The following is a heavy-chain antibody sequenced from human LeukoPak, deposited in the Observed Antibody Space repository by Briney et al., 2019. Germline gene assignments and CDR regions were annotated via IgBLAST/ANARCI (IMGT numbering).Heavy chain of an antibody. CDR3: AKDQTTVTYYYYYYMDV. CDR2: ISGSGGST. D-gene: IGHD4-17*01. J-gene: IGHJ6*03. Sequence: HPGGSLRLSCAAPGFTFSSYAMSWVRQAPGKGLEWVSAISGSGGSTYYADSVKGRFTISRDNSKNTLYLQMNSLRAEDTAVYYCAKDQTTVTYYYYYYMDVWGKGTTVTVSS. CDR1: GFTFSSYA. V-gene: IGHV3-23*01.